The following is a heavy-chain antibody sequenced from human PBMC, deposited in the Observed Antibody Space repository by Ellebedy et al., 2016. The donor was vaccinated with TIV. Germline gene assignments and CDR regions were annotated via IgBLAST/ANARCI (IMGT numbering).Heavy chain of an antibody. Sequence: MPSETLSLTCTVSGGSISSSSYYWGWIRQPPGKGLEWIGSIYYTGITYYKPPLKSRVSISVDTSKNQFSLKLSSVTAADTAVYYCARMRYCGGDCWYFDYWGQGTLVTVSS. CDR3: ARMRYCGGDCWYFDY. CDR1: GGSISSSSYY. CDR2: IYYTGIT. J-gene: IGHJ4*02. D-gene: IGHD2-21*02. V-gene: IGHV4-39*01.